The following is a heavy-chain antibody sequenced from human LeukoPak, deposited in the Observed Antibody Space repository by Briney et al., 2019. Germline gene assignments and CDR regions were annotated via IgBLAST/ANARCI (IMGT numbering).Heavy chain of an antibody. D-gene: IGHD2/OR15-2a*01. CDR1: GYTFTSYG. CDR2: ISAYNGNT. Sequence: ASVKVSCKASGYTFTSYGISWVRQAPGQGLERMGWISAYNGNTNYAQKLQGRVTMTTDTSTSTAYMELRSLRSDDTAVYYCARVLVKTRGNYFHDDYWGQGTLVTVSS. CDR3: ARVLVKTRGNYFHDDY. V-gene: IGHV1-18*01. J-gene: IGHJ4*02.